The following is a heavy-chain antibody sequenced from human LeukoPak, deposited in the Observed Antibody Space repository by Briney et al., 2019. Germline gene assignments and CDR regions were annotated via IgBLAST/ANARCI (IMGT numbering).Heavy chain of an antibody. CDR3: SGRSGFSSIY. CDR1: GFTFNTHW. D-gene: IGHD6-19*01. J-gene: IGHJ4*02. CDR2: ISPDGSAE. V-gene: IGHV3-7*01. Sequence: GGSLRLSCAASGFTFNTHWMNWVRQSPRGGLEWVANISPDGSAEYYVDSVKGRFTISRDNAKNLVYLQLSSLGTEDTAVYYCSGRSGFSSIYWGQGTLVTVSS.